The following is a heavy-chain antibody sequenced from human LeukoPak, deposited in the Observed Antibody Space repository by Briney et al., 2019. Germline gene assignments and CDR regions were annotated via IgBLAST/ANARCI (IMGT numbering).Heavy chain of an antibody. CDR1: GFTFNNYA. Sequence: PGGSLRLSCAASGFTFNNYAMNGVRQAPGKGLEWVSSISGGGENTYYADSAKGRFTISRENPKNTLYLKMNSLRAEDTAVYYRARDYADYVGYFFFDYWGQGTLVTVSS. CDR3: ARDYADYVGYFFFDY. J-gene: IGHJ4*02. CDR2: ISGGGENT. V-gene: IGHV3-23*01. D-gene: IGHD4-17*01.